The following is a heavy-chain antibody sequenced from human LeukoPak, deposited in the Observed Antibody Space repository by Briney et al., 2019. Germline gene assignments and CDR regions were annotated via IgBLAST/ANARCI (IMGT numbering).Heavy chain of an antibody. Sequence: GGSLRLSCAGSGFIFSSDSVNWVRQAPGKGLEWISYISSGGTTLYYADSVKGRFTISRDNAKNSLYLQMNSLRVEDTAMYYCAKGTVGATFGGQGTLVTVS. CDR3: AKGTVGATF. J-gene: IGHJ4*02. CDR1: GFIFSSDS. D-gene: IGHD1-26*01. V-gene: IGHV3-48*04. CDR2: ISSGGTTL.